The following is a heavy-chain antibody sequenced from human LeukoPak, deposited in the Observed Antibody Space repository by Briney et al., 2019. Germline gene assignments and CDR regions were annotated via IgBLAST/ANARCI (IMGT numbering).Heavy chain of an antibody. CDR3: ARALVRITIFGVMFGNHAFDI. CDR1: GYTFTGYY. Sequence: SVKVSCKASGYTFTGYYMHWVRQAPGQGLEWMGWINPNSGGTNYAQKFQGRVTMTRDTSISTAYMELSRLRSDDAAVYYCARALVRITIFGVMFGNHAFDIWGQGTMVTVSS. J-gene: IGHJ3*02. V-gene: IGHV1-2*02. CDR2: INPNSGGT. D-gene: IGHD3-3*01.